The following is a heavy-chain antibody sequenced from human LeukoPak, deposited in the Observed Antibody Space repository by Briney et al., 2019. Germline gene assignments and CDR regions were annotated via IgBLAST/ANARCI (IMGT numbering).Heavy chain of an antibody. D-gene: IGHD3-3*01. CDR3: ARESPTYDFWSGLGPRSNWFDP. V-gene: IGHV1-2*02. Sequence: ASVKVSCKASGYTFTGYYMHWMRQAPGQGLEWMGWINPNSGGTNYAQKFQGRVTMTRDTSISTAYMELSRLRSDDTAVYYCARESPTYDFWSGLGPRSNWFDPWGQGTLVTVSS. CDR2: INPNSGGT. CDR1: GYTFTGYY. J-gene: IGHJ5*02.